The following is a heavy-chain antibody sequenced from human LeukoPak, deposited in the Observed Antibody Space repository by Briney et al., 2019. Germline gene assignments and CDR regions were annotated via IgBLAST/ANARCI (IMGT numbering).Heavy chain of an antibody. J-gene: IGHJ4*02. Sequence: SETLSLTCTVSGYSISSGYYWGWIRQPPGKGLEWIGSIYHSGSTYYNLSLKSRVTISVDTSKNQFSLKLSSVTAADTAVYYCARGPAGQYFDYWGQGTLVTVSS. CDR2: IYHSGST. D-gene: IGHD3-10*01. V-gene: IGHV4-38-2*02. CDR3: ARGPAGQYFDY. CDR1: GYSISSGYY.